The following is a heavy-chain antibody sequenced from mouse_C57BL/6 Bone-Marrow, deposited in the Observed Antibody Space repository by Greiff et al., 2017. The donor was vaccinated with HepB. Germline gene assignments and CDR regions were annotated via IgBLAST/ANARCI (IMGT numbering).Heavy chain of an antibody. Sequence: QVQLKQPGAELVKPGASVKLSCKASGYTFTSYWMQWVKQRPGQGLEWIGEIDPSDSYTNYNQKFKGKATLTVDTSSSTAYMQLSSLTSEDSAVYYCARDHGSSYSWFAYWGQGTLVTVSA. J-gene: IGHJ3*01. CDR2: IDPSDSYT. CDR3: ARDHGSSYSWFAY. CDR1: GYTFTSYW. V-gene: IGHV1-50*01. D-gene: IGHD1-1*01.